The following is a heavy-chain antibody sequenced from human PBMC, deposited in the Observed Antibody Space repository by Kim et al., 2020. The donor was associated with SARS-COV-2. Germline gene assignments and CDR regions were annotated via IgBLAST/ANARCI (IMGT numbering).Heavy chain of an antibody. Sequence: SETLSLTCTVSGGSISSSSYHWGWIRQPPGKGLEWIGSIYYSGSTYYNPSLKSRVTISVDTSKNQFSLKLSSVTAADTAAYYCARHSRIVVVPAAILAWGQGTLVTVSS. CDR3: ARHSRIVVVPAAILA. CDR2: IYYSGST. J-gene: IGHJ4*02. D-gene: IGHD2-2*01. V-gene: IGHV4-39*01. CDR1: GGSISSSSYH.